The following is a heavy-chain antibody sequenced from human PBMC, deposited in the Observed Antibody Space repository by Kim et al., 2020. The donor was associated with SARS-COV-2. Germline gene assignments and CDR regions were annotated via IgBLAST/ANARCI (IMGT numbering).Heavy chain of an antibody. CDR3: TTDLVPYHYGDYGWAFAGNGATYYYYGMDV. CDR2: IKSKTDGGTT. D-gene: IGHD4-17*01. V-gene: IGHV3-15*01. CDR1: GFTFSNAW. Sequence: GGSLRLSCAASGFTFSNAWMSWVRQAPGKGLEWVGRIKSKTDGGTTDYAAPVKGRFTISRDDSKNTLYLQMNSLKTEDTAVYYCTTDLVPYHYGDYGWAFAGNGATYYYYGMDVWGQGTTVTVSS. J-gene: IGHJ6*02.